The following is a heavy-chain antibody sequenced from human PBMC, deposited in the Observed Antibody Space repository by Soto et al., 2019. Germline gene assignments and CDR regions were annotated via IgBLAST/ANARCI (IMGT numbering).Heavy chain of an antibody. Sequence: EVQLLESGGGLVQPEGSLRLSCASSGFTFSSYAMGWVRQGPGKGLEWVAVVSFCGSTHYADSVRGRFTNPRDKSKNTMALQLNSRTAEDTAVYFCAKRRGAGGHLDYWGQGALVTV. J-gene: IGHJ4*02. CDR3: AKRRGAGGHLDY. CDR1: GFTFSSYA. CDR2: VSFCGST. D-gene: IGHD2-15*01. V-gene: IGHV3-23*01.